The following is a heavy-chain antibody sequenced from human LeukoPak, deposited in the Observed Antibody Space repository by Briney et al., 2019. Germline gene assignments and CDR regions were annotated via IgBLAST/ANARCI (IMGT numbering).Heavy chain of an antibody. J-gene: IGHJ4*02. CDR3: TRAIRHQLLSDY. V-gene: IGHV1-8*01. CDR2: MNPELGST. D-gene: IGHD5-12*01. CDR1: GYTFSNFD. Sequence: GASVKVSCKASGYTFSNFDITCVRQAAGQGPEWMGWMNPELGSTGYAQKFQGRVTMTRDNSKSTAYMELISLRLEDSAIYYCTRAIRHQLLSDYWGQGTLVTVSS.